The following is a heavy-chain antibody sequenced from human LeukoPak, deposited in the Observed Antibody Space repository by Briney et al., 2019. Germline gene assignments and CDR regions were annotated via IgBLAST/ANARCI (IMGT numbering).Heavy chain of an antibody. J-gene: IGHJ4*02. D-gene: IGHD5-24*01. V-gene: IGHV3-20*04. Sequence: GGSLRLSCATSGFTFDDYAMSWVRQIPGKGLEWVSGIKWNGGSTGYADSVKGRFTISRDNAKNSLYLQMNSLRAEDTAVYYCARGRRDGYSENFDYWGQGTLVTVSS. CDR3: ARGRRDGYSENFDY. CDR1: GFTFDDYA. CDR2: IKWNGGST.